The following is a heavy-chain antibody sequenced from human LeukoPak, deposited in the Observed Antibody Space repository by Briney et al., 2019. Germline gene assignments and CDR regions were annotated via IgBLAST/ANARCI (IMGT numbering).Heavy chain of an antibody. D-gene: IGHD4-17*01. CDR2: ISPGGNTI. CDR1: GFIFRSHG. J-gene: IGHJ4*02. CDR3: ARVRGPTVTTMYFDY. V-gene: IGHV3-48*04. Sequence: GGSLRLSCAGSGFIFRSHGMIWVRQAPGRGLEWVSYISPGGNTIYYADSMKGRFTVSRDDAKNSLSLHMNSLRAENTAVYYCARVRGPTVTTMYFDYWGQGTLVTVSS.